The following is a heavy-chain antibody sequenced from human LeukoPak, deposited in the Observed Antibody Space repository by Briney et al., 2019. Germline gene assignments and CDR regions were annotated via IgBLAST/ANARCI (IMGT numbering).Heavy chain of an antibody. J-gene: IGHJ4*02. CDR2: IDPSGAYT. CDR1: GYSFISYL. V-gene: IGHV5-10-1*01. Sequence: GESLKISCKGSGYSFISYLISWVRQMPGKGLELMEMIDPSGAYTIYSPSFQGYATISADNSISTAYLKWSSLKASDTAMYSCARHQCSGGSCYSYYWGQGTLVTVSS. CDR3: ARHQCSGGSCYSYY. D-gene: IGHD2-15*01.